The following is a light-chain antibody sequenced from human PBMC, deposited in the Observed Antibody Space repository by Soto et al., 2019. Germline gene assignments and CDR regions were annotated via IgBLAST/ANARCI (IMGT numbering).Light chain of an antibody. CDR2: DVS. CDR3: SSSRSSSPYV. J-gene: IGLJ1*01. CDR1: TSDVGGYNY. Sequence: QSVLTQPASVSGSPGQSITISCTGTTSDVGGYNYVSWYQQHPGKAPKLMIYDVSNRPSGVSNRFSGSKSGNTASLTISGHQAEDEDDYYCSSSRSSSPYVFGTGTKLTVL. V-gene: IGLV2-14*03.